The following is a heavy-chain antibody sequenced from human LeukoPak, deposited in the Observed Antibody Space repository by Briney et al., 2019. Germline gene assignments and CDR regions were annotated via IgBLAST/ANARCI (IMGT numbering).Heavy chain of an antibody. D-gene: IGHD3-10*01. V-gene: IGHV4-59*01. CDR3: ARVWFGELLGANWFDP. Sequence: TSETLSLTCTVSGGSISSGYWSWIRQPPGKGLEWIGYIYYSGSTNYNHSLKSRVTISVDTSKNQFSLKLSSVTAADTAVYYCARVWFGELLGANWFDPWGQGTLVTVSS. CDR1: GGSISSGY. CDR2: IYYSGST. J-gene: IGHJ5*02.